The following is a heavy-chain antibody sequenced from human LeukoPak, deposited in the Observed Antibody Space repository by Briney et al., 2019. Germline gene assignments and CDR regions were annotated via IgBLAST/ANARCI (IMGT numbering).Heavy chain of an antibody. Sequence: SETLSLTCTVSGGSISSYHWSWIRQPPGKGLEWIGYIYYSGSTNYNPSLKSRVTISVDTSKNQFSLKLSSVTAADTAVYYCARAGGYYSYYYGMDVWGQGTTVTVSS. CDR3: ARAGGYYSYYYGMDV. J-gene: IGHJ6*02. CDR1: GGSISSYH. D-gene: IGHD3-10*01. CDR2: IYYSGST. V-gene: IGHV4-59*01.